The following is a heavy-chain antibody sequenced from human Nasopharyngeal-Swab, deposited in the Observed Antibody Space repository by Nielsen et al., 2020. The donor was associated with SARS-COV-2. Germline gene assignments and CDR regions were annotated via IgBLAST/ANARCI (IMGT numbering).Heavy chain of an antibody. V-gene: IGHV3-48*04. Sequence: GESLKISCAASGFTFSSYSMNWVRQAPGKGLEWVSYISSSSSTIYYADSVKGRFTISRDNAKNSLYLQMNSLRAEDTAVYYCARDLFKAVAGTSGDYWGQGTLVTVSS. J-gene: IGHJ4*02. CDR3: ARDLFKAVAGTSGDY. D-gene: IGHD6-19*01. CDR1: GFTFSSYS. CDR2: ISSSSSTI.